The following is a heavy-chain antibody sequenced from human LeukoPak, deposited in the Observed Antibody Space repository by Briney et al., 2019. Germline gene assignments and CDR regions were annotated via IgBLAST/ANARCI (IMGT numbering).Heavy chain of an antibody. CDR1: GFTFSTST. J-gene: IGHJ3*02. Sequence: GESLRLSCAASGFTFSTSTMNWVRQVPGKGLEWVAFIQYDGSNKYYVDSVKGRFTISRDNSKSTLYLQMNSLRTDDTAVYYCAKPPDGTYSSGAFDIWGQGTMVTVSS. CDR3: AKPPDGTYSSGAFDI. V-gene: IGHV3-30*02. D-gene: IGHD1-26*01. CDR2: IQYDGSNK.